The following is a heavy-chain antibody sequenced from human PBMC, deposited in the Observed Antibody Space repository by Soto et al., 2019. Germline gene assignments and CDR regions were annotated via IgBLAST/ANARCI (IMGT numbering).Heavy chain of an antibody. J-gene: IGHJ3*02. D-gene: IGHD6-13*01. CDR2: ISSSSSTI. CDR1: GFTFSSYS. Sequence: GGSLRLSCAASGFTFSSYSMNWVRQAPGKGLEWVSYISSSSSTIYYADSVKGRFTISRDNAKNSLYLQMNSLRAEDTAVYYCASAPAVQQLVVDAFDIWGQGTMVTVSS. V-gene: IGHV3-48*04. CDR3: ASAPAVQQLVVDAFDI.